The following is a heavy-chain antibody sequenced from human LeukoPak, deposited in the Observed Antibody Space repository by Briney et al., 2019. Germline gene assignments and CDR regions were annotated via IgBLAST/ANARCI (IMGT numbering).Heavy chain of an antibody. J-gene: IGHJ5*02. Sequence: PSETLSLTCTVSGGSISSYCWSWIRQPPGKGLEWIGYIHYSGSTNYNPSLKSRVIISVDTSKNQFSLKLNSVTAADTAVYYCATGGYCSSTSCHGPRWFDPWGQGTLVTVSS. D-gene: IGHD2-2*01. CDR1: GGSISSYC. V-gene: IGHV4-59*01. CDR2: IHYSGST. CDR3: ATGGYCSSTSCHGPRWFDP.